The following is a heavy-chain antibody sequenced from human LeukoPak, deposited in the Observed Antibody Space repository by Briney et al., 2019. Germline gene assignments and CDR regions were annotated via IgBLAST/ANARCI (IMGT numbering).Heavy chain of an antibody. J-gene: IGHJ4*02. CDR2: ISGSGGST. CDR3: AKTLTYYYDSSGYYILDY. CDR1: GFTFSSYA. Sequence: GGPPRLSCAASGFTFSSYAMSWVRQAPGKGLEWVSAISGSGGSTYYADSVKGRFTISRDNSKNTLYLQMNSLRAEDTAVYYCAKTLTYYYDSSGYYILDYWGQGTLVTVSS. D-gene: IGHD3-22*01. V-gene: IGHV3-23*01.